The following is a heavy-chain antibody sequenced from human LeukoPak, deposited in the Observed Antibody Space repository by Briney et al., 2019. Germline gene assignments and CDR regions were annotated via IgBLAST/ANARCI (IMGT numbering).Heavy chain of an antibody. V-gene: IGHV4-59*01. CDR3: ATLSGDRVYYFFYMDV. J-gene: IGHJ6*03. CDR1: GDSFTGFH. CDR2: IYHTGSP. D-gene: IGHD6-25*01. Sequence: PSETLSLTCTVSGDSFTGFHYSWVRQAPGAGLEWIGFIYHTGSPNYNPAFKGRVTISVDKSKNQVSRELTSLTAAESGTYSCATLSGDRVYYFFYMDVWGKETSVTVSS.